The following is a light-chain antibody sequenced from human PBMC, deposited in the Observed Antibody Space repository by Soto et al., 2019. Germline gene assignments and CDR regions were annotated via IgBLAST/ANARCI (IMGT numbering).Light chain of an antibody. Sequence: QSALTQPPSASGSPGQSVSISCTGTSSDLGAYNFVSWYQQHPGKAPRLMIYGVNQRPSGVPDRFSGSKSGNAASLTVSGLQGEYEADYYCSSYAGSNNYVVFGGVTNLTVL. V-gene: IGLV2-8*01. J-gene: IGLJ2*01. CDR1: SSDLGAYNF. CDR3: SSYAGSNNYVV. CDR2: GVN.